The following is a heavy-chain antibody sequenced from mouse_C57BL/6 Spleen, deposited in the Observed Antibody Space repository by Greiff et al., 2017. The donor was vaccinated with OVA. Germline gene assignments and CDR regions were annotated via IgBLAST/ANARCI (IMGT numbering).Heavy chain of an antibody. V-gene: IGHV1-43*01. CDR3: ARLGVVATGYFDV. J-gene: IGHJ1*03. Sequence: VQLQQSGPELVKPGASVKISCKASGYSFTGYYMHWVKQSSEKSLEWIGEINPSTGGTSYNQKFKGKATLTVDKSSSTAYMQLKSLTSEDSAVYYCARLGVVATGYFDVWGTGTTVTVSS. D-gene: IGHD1-1*01. CDR2: INPSTGGT. CDR1: GYSFTGYY.